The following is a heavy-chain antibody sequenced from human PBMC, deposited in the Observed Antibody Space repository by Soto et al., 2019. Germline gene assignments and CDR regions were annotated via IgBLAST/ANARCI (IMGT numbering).Heavy chain of an antibody. CDR2: ISGLSGNT. Sequence: QVQLVQSGAEVKKPGASVKVSCKASGYTFISYGISWVRQAPAQGLEWMGWISGLSGNTNYAQKLQGRVTMTTDTSTSTAYMERRSLRSDDTAVYYCARDLRPYSSSPVDYFDYWGEGTLVTVSS. V-gene: IGHV1-18*01. D-gene: IGHD6-6*01. CDR3: ARDLRPYSSSPVDYFDY. CDR1: GYTFISYG. J-gene: IGHJ4*02.